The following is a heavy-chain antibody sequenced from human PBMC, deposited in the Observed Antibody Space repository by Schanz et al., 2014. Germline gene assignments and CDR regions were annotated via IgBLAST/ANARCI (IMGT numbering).Heavy chain of an antibody. CDR3: VKEGTVVSGYPRDH. CDR1: GFTFSDSW. Sequence: EVQLVESGGGLVQPGGSLRLSCAASGFTFSDSWMHWVRQAPGKGLEWVSAISTGGGNTYYTDSVKGRFTISRDNSRNTLYLQMSSLRAEDTAVYYCVKEGTVVSGYPRDHWGQGTLVTVSS. V-gene: IGHV3-23*04. CDR2: ISTGGGNT. J-gene: IGHJ4*02. D-gene: IGHD2-2*01.